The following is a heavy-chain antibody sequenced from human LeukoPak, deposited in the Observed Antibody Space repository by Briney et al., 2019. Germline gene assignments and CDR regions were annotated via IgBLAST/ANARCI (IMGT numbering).Heavy chain of an antibody. CDR3: ARAPLYHDFWSGYQDY. CDR2: IYTSGSN. D-gene: IGHD3-3*01. V-gene: IGHV4-61*02. CDR1: GGSISSVSYY. J-gene: IGHJ4*02. Sequence: PSETLSLTCTVSGGSISSVSYYWSWIRQPAGKGLEWIGRIYTSGSNNYNPSLKSRVTISVDTSKNQFSLKLSSVTAADTAVYYCARAPLYHDFWSGYQDYWGQGTLVTVSS.